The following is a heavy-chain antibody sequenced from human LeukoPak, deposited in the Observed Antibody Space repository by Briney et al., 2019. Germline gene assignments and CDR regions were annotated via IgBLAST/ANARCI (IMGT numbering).Heavy chain of an antibody. CDR2: ISYDGSNK. CDR1: GFTFSSYA. V-gene: IGHV3-30-3*01. D-gene: IGHD2-2*02. J-gene: IGHJ4*02. CDR3: ARSGRYCSSTSCYTRYFDY. Sequence: GGSLRLSCAASGFTFSSYAMHWVRQAPGKGLEWVAVISYDGSNKYYADSVKGRFTISRDNSKNTLYLQMNSLRAEDTAVYYCARSGRYCSSTSCYTRYFDYWGQGTLVTVSS.